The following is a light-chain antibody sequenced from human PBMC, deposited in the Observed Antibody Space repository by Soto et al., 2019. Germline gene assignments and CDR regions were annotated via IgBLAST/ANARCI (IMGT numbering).Light chain of an antibody. Sequence: QSALTQPPSASGSPGQSVTISCTGTNSDAGGSTYVSWYQQHPGKAPKLVIYEVIKRPSGVPDRFSGSRSGNTASLTVSGLQDEDEADYYCSANVGGTNLQMLGGGTKLTVL. V-gene: IGLV2-8*01. CDR1: NSDAGGSTY. CDR2: EVI. J-gene: IGLJ2*01. CDR3: SANVGGTNLQM.